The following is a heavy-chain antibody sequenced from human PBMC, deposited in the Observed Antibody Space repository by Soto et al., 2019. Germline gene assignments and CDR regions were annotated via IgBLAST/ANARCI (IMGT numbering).Heavy chain of an antibody. CDR2: ISGSGGST. D-gene: IGHD3-3*01. Sequence: GGSLRVSCFGSLFTFSMFARSCLLQSPLKGLEWISSISGSGGSTYYADSVKGRFTVSRDNSKTTVFLQMNSLRTEDTAVYFCAKERNFWSGTAGFDSWGQGSPVTVSS. V-gene: IGHV3-23*01. J-gene: IGHJ5*01. CDR1: LFTFSMFA. CDR3: AKERNFWSGTAGFDS.